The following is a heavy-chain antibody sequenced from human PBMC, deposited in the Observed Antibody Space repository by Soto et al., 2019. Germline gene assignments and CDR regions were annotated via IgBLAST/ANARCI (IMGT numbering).Heavy chain of an antibody. CDR2: ISSSSSTI. Sequence: EVQLVESGGGLVQPGGSLRLSCAASGFTFSSYSMNWVRQAPGKGLEWVSYISSSSSTIYYADSVKGRFTISRDNAKNSLYLQMNSLRDEDTAVYYCARDRLFSVRQQLAYYYYYGMDVWGQGTTVTVSS. CDR1: GFTFSSYS. CDR3: ARDRLFSVRQQLAYYYYYGMDV. D-gene: IGHD6-13*01. V-gene: IGHV3-48*02. J-gene: IGHJ6*02.